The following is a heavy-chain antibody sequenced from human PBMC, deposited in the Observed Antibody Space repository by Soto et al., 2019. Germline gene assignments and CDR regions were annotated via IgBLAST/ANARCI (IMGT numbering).Heavy chain of an antibody. CDR1: GFTVSSNY. J-gene: IGHJ6*02. CDR2: IYSGGST. Sequence: GGSLRLSCAASGFTVSSNYMSWVRQAPGKGLEWVSVIYSGGSTYYADSVKGRFTISRDNSKNTLYLQMNSLRAEDTAVYYCARDRDYSSQEGYYYGMDVWGQGTTVTVSS. CDR3: ARDRDYSSQEGYYYGMDV. D-gene: IGHD6-6*01. V-gene: IGHV3-66*01.